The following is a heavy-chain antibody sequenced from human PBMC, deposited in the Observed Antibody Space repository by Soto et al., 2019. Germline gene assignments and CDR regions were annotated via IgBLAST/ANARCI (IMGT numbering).Heavy chain of an antibody. CDR3: ARVNGYYDSSGYYYYFDY. CDR1: GYTFTGYY. Sequence: ASVKVSCKASGYTFTGYYMHWVRQAPGQGLEWMGWINPSSGGTNYAQKFQGWVTMTRDTSISTAYMELSRLRSDDTAVYYCARVNGYYDSSGYYYYFDYWGQGTLVTVSS. V-gene: IGHV1-2*04. D-gene: IGHD3-22*01. J-gene: IGHJ4*02. CDR2: INPSSGGT.